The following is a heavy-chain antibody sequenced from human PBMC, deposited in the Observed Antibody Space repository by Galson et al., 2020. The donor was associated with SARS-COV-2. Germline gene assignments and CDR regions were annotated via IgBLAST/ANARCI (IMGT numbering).Heavy chain of an antibody. Sequence: ASVKVSCKASGYTFTSYAMNWVRQAPGQGLEWMRWINTNTGNPTYAQGFTGRFVFSLDTSVSTAYLQISSLKAEDTAVYYCARCGEDYGDYVAGWFDPWGQGTLVTVSS. CDR1: GYTFTSYA. CDR3: ARCGEDYGDYVAGWFDP. CDR2: INTNTGNP. J-gene: IGHJ5*02. V-gene: IGHV7-4-1*02. D-gene: IGHD4-17*01.